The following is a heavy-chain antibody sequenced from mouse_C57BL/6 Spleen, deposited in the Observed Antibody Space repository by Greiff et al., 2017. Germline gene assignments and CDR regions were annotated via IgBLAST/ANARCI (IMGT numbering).Heavy chain of an antibody. CDR1: GYTFTSYW. CDR2: IDPSDSET. CDR3: ARSGIRYFAY. Sequence: QVQLQQPGAELVRPGSSVKLSCKASGYTFTSYWMHWVKQRPIQGLEWIGNIDPSDSETKSNQKFKDKATLTVDKSSSSAYMQLSSLTSEDSAVYYCARSGIRYFAYWGQGTTLTVSS. J-gene: IGHJ2*01. V-gene: IGHV1-52*01. D-gene: IGHD1-1*01.